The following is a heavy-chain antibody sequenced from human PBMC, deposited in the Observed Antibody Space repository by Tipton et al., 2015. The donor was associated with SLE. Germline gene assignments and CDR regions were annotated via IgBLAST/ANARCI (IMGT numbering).Heavy chain of an antibody. Sequence: SLRLSCAASGFTFSSYAMNWVRQAPGKGLEWVSAISDSGGNTYYANSVKGRFTISRDNSKNTLYLQMNSLSAEDTAVYYCAKETGSSYFDYWGQGTLVTVSS. J-gene: IGHJ4*02. CDR3: AKETGSSYFDY. CDR2: ISDSGGNT. CDR1: GFTFSSYA. D-gene: IGHD2-15*01. V-gene: IGHV3-23*01.